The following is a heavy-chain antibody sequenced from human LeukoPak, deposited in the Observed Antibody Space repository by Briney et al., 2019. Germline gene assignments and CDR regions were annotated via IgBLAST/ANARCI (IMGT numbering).Heavy chain of an antibody. CDR2: ISSSGSTI. CDR3: LVDTAMVTGNWFDP. D-gene: IGHD5-18*01. Sequence: GGSLRLSCAASGFTFSDYYMSWIRQAPGKGLEWVSYISSSGSTIYYADSVKGRFTISRDNAKNSLYLQMNSLRAEDTGVYYCLVDTAMVTGNWFDPWGQGTLVTVSS. CDR1: GFTFSDYY. J-gene: IGHJ5*02. V-gene: IGHV3-11*01.